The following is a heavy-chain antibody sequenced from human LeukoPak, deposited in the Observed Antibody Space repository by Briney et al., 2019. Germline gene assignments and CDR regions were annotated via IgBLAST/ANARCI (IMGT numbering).Heavy chain of an antibody. J-gene: IGHJ4*02. CDR2: ISGSGGST. D-gene: IGHD2-15*01. Sequence: GGSLRLSCAASGFTFSSYAMSWVRQAPGKGLEWVSAISGSGGSTYYADSVKGRFTISRDNSKNTLYLQMNSLRAEDTAVYYCAKDSSGYVGCSGGSCYPHAFDYWGQGTLVTVSS. V-gene: IGHV3-23*01. CDR3: AKDSSGYVGCSGGSCYPHAFDY. CDR1: GFTFSSYA.